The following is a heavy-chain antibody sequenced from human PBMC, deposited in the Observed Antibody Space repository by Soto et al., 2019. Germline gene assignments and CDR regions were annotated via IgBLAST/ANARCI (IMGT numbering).Heavy chain of an antibody. CDR3: ARDFSYQGMSSSAY. V-gene: IGHV3-23*01. Sequence: PGGSLRLSCAGSGLTLETNAMTWVRQAPGKRPEWVSGISGFNDDAFYADSVKGRFTISRDSSQNTLFLQMNSLRLEDTAVYYCARDFSYQGMSSSAYWGQGTLVTVSS. CDR2: ISGFNDDA. J-gene: IGHJ4*01. D-gene: IGHD6-6*01. CDR1: GLTLETNA.